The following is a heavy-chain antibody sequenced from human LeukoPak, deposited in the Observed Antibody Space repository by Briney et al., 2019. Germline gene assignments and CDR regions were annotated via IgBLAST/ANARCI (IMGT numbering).Heavy chain of an antibody. CDR2: IIPILGIA. V-gene: IGHV1-69*04. Sequence: ASVKVSCKASGGTFSSYAICWVRQAPGQGLEWMGRIIPILGIANYAQKFQGRLTITADKSTSTAYMELSSLRSEDTAVYYCARSVLWFGELYYFDYWGQGTLVTVSS. D-gene: IGHD3-10*01. J-gene: IGHJ4*02. CDR3: ARSVLWFGELYYFDY. CDR1: GGTFSSYA.